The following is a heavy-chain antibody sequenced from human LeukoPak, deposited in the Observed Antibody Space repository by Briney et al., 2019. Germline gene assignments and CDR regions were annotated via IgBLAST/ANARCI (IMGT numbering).Heavy chain of an antibody. CDR2: INWNGGST. J-gene: IGHJ4*02. CDR1: GFTFDDYG. D-gene: IGHD1-1*01. Sequence: PGGSLRLSCAASGFTFDDYGMSWVRQAPGKGLEWVSGINWNGGSTGYADSVKGRFTISRDNAKNSLYLQMNSLRAEDTAVYYCAKTGTPWYYFDYWGQGTLVTVSS. CDR3: AKTGTPWYYFDY. V-gene: IGHV3-20*04.